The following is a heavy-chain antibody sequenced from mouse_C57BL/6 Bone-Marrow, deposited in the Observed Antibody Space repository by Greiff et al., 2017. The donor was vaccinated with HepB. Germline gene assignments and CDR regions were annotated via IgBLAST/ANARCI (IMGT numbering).Heavy chain of an antibody. V-gene: IGHV1-81*01. J-gene: IGHJ4*01. Sequence: VQLQQSGAELARPGASVKLSCKASGYTFTSYGISWVKQRTGKGLEWIGEIYPRSGNTYYNEKFKGKTTLTADKSSSTAYMELRSLTSEDSAVYVCARRRVTTYYYAKDYWGQGTSVTVSS. CDR1: GYTFTSYG. CDR3: ARRRVTTYYYAKDY. D-gene: IGHD2-2*01. CDR2: IYPRSGNT.